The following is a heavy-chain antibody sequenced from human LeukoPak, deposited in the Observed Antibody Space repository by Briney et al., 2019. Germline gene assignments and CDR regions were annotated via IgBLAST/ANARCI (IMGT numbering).Heavy chain of an antibody. Sequence: GGSLRLSCAASGFTFSSYAMSWIRQAPGKGLEWVSYISSSGSTIYYGDSVKGRFTISRENAKNSLYLQMNTLRAEDTAVYSCARASFLGEVVAATRIGDYHMDVWGKGTTVTVSS. CDR2: ISSSGSTI. CDR3: ARASFLGEVVAATRIGDYHMDV. CDR1: GFTFSSYA. D-gene: IGHD2-15*01. J-gene: IGHJ6*03. V-gene: IGHV3-11*04.